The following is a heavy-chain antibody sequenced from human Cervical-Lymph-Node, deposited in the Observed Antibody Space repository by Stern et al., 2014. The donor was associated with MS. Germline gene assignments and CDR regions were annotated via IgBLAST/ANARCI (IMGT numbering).Heavy chain of an antibody. Sequence: EVQLVESGGGLVQPGGSLRLSCAASGFTFSTYWMSWVRQAPGKGLEWVANIKQDGNEKYYVDSVKGRFTISRDNAKNELHLQMNSLRAEDTAVYFCARGGGNSWTNWLDPWGQGTLVTVSS. J-gene: IGHJ5*02. CDR3: ARGGGNSWTNWLDP. D-gene: IGHD6-13*01. V-gene: IGHV3-7*01. CDR2: IKQDGNEK. CDR1: GFTFSTYW.